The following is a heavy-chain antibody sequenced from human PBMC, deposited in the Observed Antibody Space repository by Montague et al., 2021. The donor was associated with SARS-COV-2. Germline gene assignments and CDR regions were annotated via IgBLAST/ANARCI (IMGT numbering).Heavy chain of an antibody. D-gene: IGHD3-10*01. CDR3: ASGIYPSGSYYNRYYYGLNV. J-gene: IGHJ6*02. CDR2: INHSANT. V-gene: IGHV4-34*01. Sequence: SETLSLTCAVYGGSLSGYYWSWIRQPPAKGLEWIGEINHSANTKYNPSLKCPVTISIDTSKNQFSLKVTSVTAADTATYYCASGIYPSGSYYNRYYYGLNVWGPGTTVTVSS. CDR1: GGSLSGYY.